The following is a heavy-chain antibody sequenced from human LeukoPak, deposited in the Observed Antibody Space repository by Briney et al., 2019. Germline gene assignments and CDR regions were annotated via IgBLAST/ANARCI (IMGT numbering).Heavy chain of an antibody. D-gene: IGHD6-19*01. Sequence: ASVKVSCKASGGTFSSYAISWVRQAPGQGLEWMGRIIPILGIASYAQKFQGRVTITADKSTSTAYMELSSLRSEDTAVYYCASAYSSGWYQDVDYWGQGTLVTVSS. J-gene: IGHJ4*02. CDR1: GGTFSSYA. CDR3: ASAYSSGWYQDVDY. V-gene: IGHV1-69*04. CDR2: IIPILGIA.